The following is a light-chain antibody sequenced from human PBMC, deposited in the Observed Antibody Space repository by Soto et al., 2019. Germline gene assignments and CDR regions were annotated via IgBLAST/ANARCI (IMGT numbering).Light chain of an antibody. CDR3: QQRSNWPT. J-gene: IGKJ1*01. Sequence: DIVLTQSPATLSLSPGERVTLSCRASQSVSSYLAWYQQKPGQAPKLLIYDASNRDTGIPARFSGSGSGTYFPLTISILEPEDSAVYYCQQRSNWPTFGQGTKVEIK. CDR1: QSVSSY. V-gene: IGKV3-11*01. CDR2: DAS.